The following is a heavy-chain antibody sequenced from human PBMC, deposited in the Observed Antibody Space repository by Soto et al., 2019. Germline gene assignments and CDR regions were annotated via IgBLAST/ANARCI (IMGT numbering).Heavy chain of an antibody. CDR1: GYSFTSYW. Sequence: GESLKISCKGSGYSFTSYWISWVRQMPGKGLEWMGRIDPSDSYTNYSPSFQGHVTISADKSISTAYLQWSSLKASDTAMYYCARPDVGLRVGYYYGMDVWGQGTTVTVSS. D-gene: IGHD1-26*01. CDR3: ARPDVGLRVGYYYGMDV. J-gene: IGHJ6*02. V-gene: IGHV5-10-1*01. CDR2: IDPSDSYT.